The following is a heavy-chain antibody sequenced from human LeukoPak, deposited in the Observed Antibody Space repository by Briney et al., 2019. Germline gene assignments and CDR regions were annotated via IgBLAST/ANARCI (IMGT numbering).Heavy chain of an antibody. D-gene: IGHD4-23*01. V-gene: IGHV1-46*01. CDR2: INPSGGST. CDR3: ARDVVFGGKSTDFDY. CDR1: GYTFTSYY. Sequence: ASVKVSCKASGYTFTSYYMHWVRQAPGQGLEWMGIINPSGGSTSYAQKFQGRVTMTRDTSTSTVYMELSSLRSEDTAVYYWARDVVFGGKSTDFDYWGQGTLVTVSS. J-gene: IGHJ4*02.